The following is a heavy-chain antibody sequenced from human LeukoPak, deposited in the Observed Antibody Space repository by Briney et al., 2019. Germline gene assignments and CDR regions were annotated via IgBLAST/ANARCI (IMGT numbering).Heavy chain of an antibody. CDR2: IYYSGST. Sequence: PSETLSLTCTVSGYSISSGYYWGWIRQPPGKGLEWIGSIYYSGSTYYNPSLKSRVTISVDTSKNQFSLKLSSVTAADTAVYYCARAFWSTNWYFDLWGRGTLVTVSS. CDR1: GYSISSGYY. CDR3: ARAFWSTNWYFDL. V-gene: IGHV4-38-2*02. J-gene: IGHJ2*01. D-gene: IGHD3-3*01.